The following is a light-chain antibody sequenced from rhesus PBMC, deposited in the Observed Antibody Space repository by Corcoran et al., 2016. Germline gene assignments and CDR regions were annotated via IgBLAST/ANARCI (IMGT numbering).Light chain of an antibody. V-gene: IGLV3-44*01. J-gene: IGLJ1*01. CDR2: DDS. Sequence: SYDLTQPPSVSVPPGQTARITCGGDNIGSEDGNWYQQKPPQAPVLVIYDDSERPSGTPERFSGSKSGNTATLTISGVEAGDEADYYCQVWDTTHDLTNIFAAGTRLTVL. CDR1: NIGSED. CDR3: QVWDTTHDLTNI.